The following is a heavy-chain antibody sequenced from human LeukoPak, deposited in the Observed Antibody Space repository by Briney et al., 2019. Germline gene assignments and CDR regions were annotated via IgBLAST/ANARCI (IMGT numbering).Heavy chain of an antibody. CDR1: GGSISSSSYY. J-gene: IGHJ4*02. CDR3: ARESIAAAATGGFDY. V-gene: IGHV4-39*06. Sequence: PSETLSLTCTVSGGSISSSSYYWGWIRQPPGKGLEWIGSIYYSGSTYYNPSLKSRVTISVDTSKNQFALKLSSVTAADTAVYYCARESIAAAATGGFDYWGQGTLVTVSS. CDR2: IYYSGST. D-gene: IGHD6-13*01.